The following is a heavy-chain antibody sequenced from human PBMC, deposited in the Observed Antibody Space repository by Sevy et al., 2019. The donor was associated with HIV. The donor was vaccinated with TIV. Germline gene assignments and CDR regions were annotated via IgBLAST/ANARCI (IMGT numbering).Heavy chain of an antibody. V-gene: IGHV4-39*01. D-gene: IGHD3-10*01. CDR3: ARWYGNNFDY. Sequence: PETLSLTCTVSGGTISSSSYRWGWIRQPPGKGLEWVGSIYHTGAADENPSLKRRVTMSVDTSKNQFSLQVGSVTAADTAIYYCARWYGNNFDYWGQGALVYVSS. CDR1: GGTISSSSYR. J-gene: IGHJ4*02. CDR2: IYHTGAA.